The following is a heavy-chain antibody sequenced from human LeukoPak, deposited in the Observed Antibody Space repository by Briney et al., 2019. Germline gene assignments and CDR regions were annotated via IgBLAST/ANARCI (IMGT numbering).Heavy chain of an antibody. D-gene: IGHD6-19*01. J-gene: IGHJ4*02. Sequence: SETLSLTCSVSGYSISSAYYWGWIRQPPGKGLEWIGSIYHSGSTYYNPSLKSRVTISVDTSKNQFSLKLSSVTAADTAVYYCASLGSGWYTFGYWGQGTLVTVSS. CDR3: ASLGSGWYTFGY. CDR1: GYSISSAYY. V-gene: IGHV4-38-2*02. CDR2: IYHSGST.